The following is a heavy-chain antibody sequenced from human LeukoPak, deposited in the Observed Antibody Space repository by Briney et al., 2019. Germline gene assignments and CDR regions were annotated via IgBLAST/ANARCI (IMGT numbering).Heavy chain of an antibody. D-gene: IGHD6-13*01. V-gene: IGHV1-8*01. CDR2: MNPNSGNT. J-gene: IGHJ1*01. CDR3: ARNGQQVRYFQH. Sequence: ASVKASCKASGYTFTNYDINWVRQATGQGLEWMGWMNPNSGNTGYAQKFQGRVNMTRNTSISTAYMELSSLRSEDTAVYYCARNGQQVRYFQHWGQGTLVTVSS. CDR1: GYTFTNYD.